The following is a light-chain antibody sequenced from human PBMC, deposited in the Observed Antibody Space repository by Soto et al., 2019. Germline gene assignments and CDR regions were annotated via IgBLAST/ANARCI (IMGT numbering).Light chain of an antibody. V-gene: IGKV1-5*03. CDR2: KAS. J-gene: IGKJ4*01. Sequence: DIQLNQSPSTLSACVGDRVTLTCRASQSIDSWLAWYQQKPGKAPKLLMYKASTLKSGVPSRFSGSGSGTDFTLTISNLQPEDFATYYCQQSYRTPQTFGGGTKVDI. CDR1: QSIDSW. CDR3: QQSYRTPQT.